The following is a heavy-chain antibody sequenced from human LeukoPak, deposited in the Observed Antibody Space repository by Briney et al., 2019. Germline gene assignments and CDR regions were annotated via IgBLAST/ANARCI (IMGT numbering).Heavy chain of an antibody. Sequence: SETLSLTCAVSGGSISTNNWWSWVRQPPGKGLEWIGEIYHTGSTNYSPSLRSRVTMSIDESNNQFSLNLNSVTAADTAVYYCAKSGDYLWDYWGQGTLVTVSS. CDR1: GGSISTNNW. CDR2: IYHTGST. D-gene: IGHD3-16*01. V-gene: IGHV4-4*02. J-gene: IGHJ4*02. CDR3: AKSGDYLWDY.